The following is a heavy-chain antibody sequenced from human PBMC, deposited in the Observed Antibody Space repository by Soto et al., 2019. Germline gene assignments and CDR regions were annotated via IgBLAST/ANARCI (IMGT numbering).Heavy chain of an antibody. J-gene: IGHJ4*02. CDR2: IYYSGST. CDR3: ARVSTELDTNFDY. CDR1: GGSISSGDYY. D-gene: IGHD1-7*01. V-gene: IGHV4-30-4*01. Sequence: SETLSLTCTVSGGSISSGDYYWSWIRQPPGKGLEWIGYIYYSGSTYYNPSLKSRVTVSVDTSKNQFSLKLSSVTATDTAVYYCARVSTELDTNFDYWGQGTLVTVSS.